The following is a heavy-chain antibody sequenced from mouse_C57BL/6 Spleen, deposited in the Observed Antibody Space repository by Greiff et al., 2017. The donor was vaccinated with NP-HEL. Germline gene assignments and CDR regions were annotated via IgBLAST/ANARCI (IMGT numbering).Heavy chain of an antibody. Sequence: EVQLQQSGPELVKPGASVKISCKASGYTFTDYYMNWVKQSHGKSLEWIGDINPNNGGTSYNQKFKGKATLTVDKSSSTAYMELRSLTSEDSAVYYCARAGSRSAWFAYWGQGTLVTVSA. D-gene: IGHD1-1*01. V-gene: IGHV1-26*01. CDR1: GYTFTDYY. CDR2: INPNNGGT. CDR3: ARAGSRSAWFAY. J-gene: IGHJ3*01.